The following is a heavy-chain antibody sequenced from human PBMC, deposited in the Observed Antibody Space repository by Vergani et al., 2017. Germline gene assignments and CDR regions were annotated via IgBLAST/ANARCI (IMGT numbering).Heavy chain of an antibody. Sequence: QVQLVQSGAEVKKPGSSVKVSCKASGGTFSSYTISWVRQAPGQGLEWMGRIIPILGIANYAQKFQGRVTITADKSTSTAYMELSSLRSEDTAVYYCAGVGVARQLVAGANWFDPWGQGTLVTVSS. CDR2: IIPILGIA. J-gene: IGHJ5*02. CDR3: AGVGVARQLVAGANWFDP. D-gene: IGHD6-13*01. V-gene: IGHV1-69*02. CDR1: GGTFSSYT.